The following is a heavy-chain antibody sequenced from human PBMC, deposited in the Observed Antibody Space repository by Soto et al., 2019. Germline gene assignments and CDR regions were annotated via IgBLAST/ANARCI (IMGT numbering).Heavy chain of an antibody. CDR2: IYPGDSDT. CDR3: ARTSAAGKYYYGMDV. V-gene: IGHV5-51*01. CDR1: GYSLTSYW. J-gene: IGHJ6*02. Sequence: EVQLVQSGAEVKKPGDSLKISCKGSGYSLTSYWIGWVRQMPGKGLEWMGIIYPGDSDTRYSPSFQGQVTISADKSISTAYLQWSSLKASDTAMYYCARTSAAGKYYYGMDVWGQGTTVTVSS. D-gene: IGHD6-13*01.